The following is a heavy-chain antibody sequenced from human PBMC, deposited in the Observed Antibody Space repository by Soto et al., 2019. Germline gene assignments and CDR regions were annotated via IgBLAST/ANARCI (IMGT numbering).Heavy chain of an antibody. CDR2: ISYDGNNK. D-gene: IGHD1-1*01. Sequence: GGSLRLSCVASGFTFSSYGMNWVRQAPGKGLEWVAVISYDGNNKYYADSVKGRFTISRDNSKNTLYLQMSSLRAEDTAVYYCAKSVYNWNDGFFDYWGQGTLVTVS. J-gene: IGHJ4*02. V-gene: IGHV3-30*18. CDR3: AKSVYNWNDGFFDY. CDR1: GFTFSSYG.